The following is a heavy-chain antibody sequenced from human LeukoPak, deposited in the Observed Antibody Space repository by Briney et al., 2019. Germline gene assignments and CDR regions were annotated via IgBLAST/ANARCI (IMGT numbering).Heavy chain of an antibody. D-gene: IGHD1-1*01. CDR2: INPNSGGT. CDR1: GYTFTGYF. Sequence: ASVKVSCKASGYTFTGYFMRWVRQAPGQGLEWMGRINPNSGGTDYAQKFQGRVTMTRDTSINTAYMELSRLSSDDTAVYYCAREFNNNWPFDYWGQGTLVTVSS. J-gene: IGHJ4*02. CDR3: AREFNNNWPFDY. V-gene: IGHV1-2*06.